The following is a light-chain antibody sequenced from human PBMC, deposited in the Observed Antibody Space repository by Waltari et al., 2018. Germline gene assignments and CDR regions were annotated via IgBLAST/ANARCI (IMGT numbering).Light chain of an antibody. CDR3: QQYSSFST. Sequence: DIQMTQSPSTLSASVGDRGTIPCRASQSVGTWLAWYQQKPGKAPKLLTYMASRLESGVPSRFSGSGSGREFTLTISSLQPDDFATYSCQQYSSFSTFGQGTKVDI. V-gene: IGKV1-5*03. J-gene: IGKJ2*01. CDR1: QSVGTW. CDR2: MAS.